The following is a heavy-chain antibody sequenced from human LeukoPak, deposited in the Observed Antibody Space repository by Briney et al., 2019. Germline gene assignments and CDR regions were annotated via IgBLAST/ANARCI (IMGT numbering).Heavy chain of an antibody. CDR3: ARDFEYSSHFDY. J-gene: IGHJ4*02. CDR1: GATFSSYA. Sequence: GASVKVSCKASGATFSSYAISWVRQAPGQGLEWMGRIIPILGIANYAQKLQGRVTITADKSTSTAYMELSSLRSEDTAVYYCARDFEYSSHFDYWGQGTLVTVSS. V-gene: IGHV1-69*04. D-gene: IGHD6-6*01. CDR2: IIPILGIA.